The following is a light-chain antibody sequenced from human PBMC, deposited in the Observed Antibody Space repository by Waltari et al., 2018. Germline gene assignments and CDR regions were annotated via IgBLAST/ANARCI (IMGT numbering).Light chain of an antibody. CDR1: KLGARY. Sequence: SYELTQPPSVSVSPGQTASITCSGNKLGARYTCWYQQKPGQSPVLFIYQGNRRPSGIPERISGSNSGNTATLTISGTQALDEADYYCQAWDSNTAMVFGGGTRLTVL. V-gene: IGLV3-1*01. CDR2: QGN. CDR3: QAWDSNTAMV. J-gene: IGLJ2*01.